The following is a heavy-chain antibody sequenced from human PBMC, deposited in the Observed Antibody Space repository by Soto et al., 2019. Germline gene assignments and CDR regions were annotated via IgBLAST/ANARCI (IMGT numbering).Heavy chain of an antibody. CDR1: GGTFSSYT. V-gene: IGHV1-69*04. Sequence: SVKVSCKASGGTFSSYTISWVRQAPGQGLEWMGRIIPILGIANYAQKFQGRVTITADKSTSTAYMELSSLKTEDTAVYYCTTEQYYYDSSGYPDYWGQGTLVTVSS. J-gene: IGHJ4*02. CDR2: IIPILGIA. CDR3: TTEQYYYDSSGYPDY. D-gene: IGHD3-22*01.